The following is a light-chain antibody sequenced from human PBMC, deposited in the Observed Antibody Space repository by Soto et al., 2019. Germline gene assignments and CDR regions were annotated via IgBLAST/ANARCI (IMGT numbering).Light chain of an antibody. J-gene: IGKJ3*01. Sequence: EIVMTQSPATLSVSPGERATLSCRASQSISNDLAWYQQKPGQAPRLVIYGASTRATGVPARFSGSGSGADFTLTISSLQPEDFATYYCQQLNSYPLTFGPGTKVDIK. V-gene: IGKV3-15*01. CDR2: GAS. CDR1: QSISND. CDR3: QQLNSYPLT.